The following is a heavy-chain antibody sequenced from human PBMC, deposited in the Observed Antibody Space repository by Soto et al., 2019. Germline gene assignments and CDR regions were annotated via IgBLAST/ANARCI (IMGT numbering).Heavy chain of an antibody. Sequence: EVQLLESGGGLVQPGGSLRLSCAACGFTFSSYAMSWVRQAPGKGLEWVSTLSGSGGSTYSADSVNGRFTISRDNSKNTLYLQMNSLRAEDTAVYYCAKDSTAYSSAYDFDSWGQGTLVTVSS. D-gene: IGHD6-6*01. CDR3: AKDSTAYSSAYDFDS. CDR1: GFTFSSYA. V-gene: IGHV3-23*01. CDR2: LSGSGGST. J-gene: IGHJ4*02.